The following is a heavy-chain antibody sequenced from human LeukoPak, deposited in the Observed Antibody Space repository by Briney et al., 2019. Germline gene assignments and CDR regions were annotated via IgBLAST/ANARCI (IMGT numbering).Heavy chain of an antibody. V-gene: IGHV3-23*01. J-gene: IGHJ4*02. CDR1: GFTFSSYA. CDR3: AKGWFGELLSTWYFDY. Sequence: PGGSLRLSCAASGFTFSSYAMSWVRQAPGKGLEWVSAISGSGGSTYYADSVKGRFTISRDNAKNSLYLQMNSLRAEDTALYYCAKGWFGELLSTWYFDYWGQGTLVTVSS. CDR2: ISGSGGST. D-gene: IGHD3-10*01.